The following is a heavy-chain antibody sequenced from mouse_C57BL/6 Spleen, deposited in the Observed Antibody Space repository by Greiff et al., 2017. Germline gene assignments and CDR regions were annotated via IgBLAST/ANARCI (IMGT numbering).Heavy chain of an antibody. CDR2: IDPETGGT. J-gene: IGHJ2*01. CDR1: GYTFTDYE. CDR3: TSSITTVVATQIDY. D-gene: IGHD1-1*01. V-gene: IGHV1-15*01. Sequence: VKLQQSGAELVRPGASVTLSCKASGYTFTDYEMHWVKQTPVHGLEWIGAIDPETGGTAYNQKFKGKAILTADKSSSTAYMELRSLTSEDSAVYYCTSSITTVVATQIDYWGQGTTLTVSS.